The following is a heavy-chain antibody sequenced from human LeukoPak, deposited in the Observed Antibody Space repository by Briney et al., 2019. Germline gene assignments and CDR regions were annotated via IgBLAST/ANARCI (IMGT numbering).Heavy chain of an antibody. V-gene: IGHV1-69*13. Sequence: SVKVSCKASGGTFSSYAISWVRQAPGQGLEWMGGIIPIFGTANYAQKFQGRVTITADESTSTAYMGLSSLRSEDTAVYYCARTSREMTTSTGYFDYWGQGTLVTVSS. CDR3: ARTSREMTTSTGYFDY. J-gene: IGHJ4*02. D-gene: IGHD5-24*01. CDR1: GGTFSSYA. CDR2: IIPIFGTA.